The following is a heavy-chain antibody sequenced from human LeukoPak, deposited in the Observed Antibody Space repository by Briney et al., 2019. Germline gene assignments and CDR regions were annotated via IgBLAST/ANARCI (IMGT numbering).Heavy chain of an antibody. J-gene: IGHJ4*02. CDR1: GFTFSSYA. CDR3: AKGYCSSTSCPYYFDY. Sequence: GGSLRPSCAASGFTFSSYAMSWVRQAPGKGLEWVSAISGSGGSTYYADSVKGRFTISRDNSKNTLYLQMNSLRAEDTAVYYCAKGYCSSTSCPYYFDYWGQGTLVTVSS. CDR2: ISGSGGST. D-gene: IGHD2-2*01. V-gene: IGHV3-23*01.